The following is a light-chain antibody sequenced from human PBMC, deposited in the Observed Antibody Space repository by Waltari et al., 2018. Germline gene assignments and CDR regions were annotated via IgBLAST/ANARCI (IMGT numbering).Light chain of an antibody. Sequence: SYELTQPPSVSVSPGQTASITSSGDKLGDKYACWYQQKPGQSPVLVIYQDSKRPSGIPERFPGSNSGNTATLTISGTQAMDEADYYCQAWDSSTYVVFGGGTKLTVL. CDR3: QAWDSSTYVV. V-gene: IGLV3-1*01. CDR2: QDS. CDR1: KLGDKY. J-gene: IGLJ2*01.